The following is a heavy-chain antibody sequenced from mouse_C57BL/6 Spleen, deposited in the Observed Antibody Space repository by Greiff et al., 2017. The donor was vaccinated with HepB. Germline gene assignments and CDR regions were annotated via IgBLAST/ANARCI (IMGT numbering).Heavy chain of an antibody. Sequence: EVQVVESGGGLVKPGGSLKLSCAASGFTFSSYAMSWVRQTPEKRLEWVATISDGGSYTYYPDNVKGRFTISRDNAKNNLYLQMSHLKSEDTAMYYCARGEAYGSSYWYFDVWGTGTTVTVSS. CDR3: ARGEAYGSSYWYFDV. V-gene: IGHV5-4*01. CDR2: ISDGGSYT. J-gene: IGHJ1*03. CDR1: GFTFSSYA. D-gene: IGHD1-1*01.